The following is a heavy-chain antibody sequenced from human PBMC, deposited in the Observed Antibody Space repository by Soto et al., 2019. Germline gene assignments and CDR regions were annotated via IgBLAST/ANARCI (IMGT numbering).Heavy chain of an antibody. CDR2: ISFDGKNR. CDR1: GFIFSNYG. V-gene: IGHV3-30*18. CDR3: AKRGGVVGGSEHPFFAY. D-gene: IGHD2-15*01. Sequence: PGGSLRLSCAASGFIFSNYGMHWVRQAPGRGLEWVALISFDGKNRNYADSVKGRFTIYRDNPKNTLYLEMNSLRPEDTAFYYCAKRGGVVGGSEHPFFAYWGQGTLVTVSS. J-gene: IGHJ4*02.